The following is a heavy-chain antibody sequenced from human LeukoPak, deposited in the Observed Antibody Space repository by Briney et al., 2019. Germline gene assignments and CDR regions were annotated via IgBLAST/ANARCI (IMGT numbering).Heavy chain of an antibody. CDR2: IWYDGSNK. CDR3: AREARIAGNWFDP. CDR1: GFTFSSYG. J-gene: IGHJ5*02. V-gene: IGHV3-33*01. Sequence: SGGSLRLSCAASGFTFSSYGMHWVRQAPGKGLEWVAVIWYDGSNKYYADSVKGRFTISRDNSKNTLYLQMNSLRAEDTAVYYCAREARIAGNWFDPWGQGTLVTVSS. D-gene: IGHD6-13*01.